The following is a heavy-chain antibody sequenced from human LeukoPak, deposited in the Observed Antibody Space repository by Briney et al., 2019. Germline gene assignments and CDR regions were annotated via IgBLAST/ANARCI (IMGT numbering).Heavy chain of an antibody. Sequence: SETLSLTCAVYGGSFSGYYWSWIGQPPGKGLEWIGEINHSGSTNYNPSLKSRVTISVNTSKNQFSLKLSSVTAADTAVYYCARDSIAAAGTGYYYYYGMDVWGQGTTVTVSS. CDR3: ARDSIAAAGTGYYYYYGMDV. CDR2: INHSGST. CDR1: GGSFSGYY. J-gene: IGHJ6*02. D-gene: IGHD6-13*01. V-gene: IGHV4-34*01.